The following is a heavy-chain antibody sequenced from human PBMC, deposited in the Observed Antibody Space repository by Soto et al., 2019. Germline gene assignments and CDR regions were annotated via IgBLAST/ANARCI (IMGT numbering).Heavy chain of an antibody. Sequence: SETLSLTCTVSGGSISSYYWSWIRQSPGKGLEWIGYIYYSGSTNYNPSLKSRVTISVDTSKNQFSLKLSSVTAADTAVYYCARGSGLLWFGELRDYYYYGMDVWGQGTTVTVSS. D-gene: IGHD3-10*01. CDR2: IYYSGST. CDR3: ARGSGLLWFGELRDYYYYGMDV. V-gene: IGHV4-59*01. J-gene: IGHJ6*02. CDR1: GGSISSYY.